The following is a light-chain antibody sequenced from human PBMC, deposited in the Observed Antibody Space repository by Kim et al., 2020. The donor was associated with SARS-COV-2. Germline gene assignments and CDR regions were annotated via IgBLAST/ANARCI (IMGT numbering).Light chain of an antibody. Sequence: QRVTISCTGSSSSIGAGYDVHWYQHLPETAPKLLIYDNINRPSGVPDRFSGSKSGTSASLAITGLQAEDEADYYCQSYDSSLSGYVFGTGTKVTVL. V-gene: IGLV1-40*01. CDR1: SSSIGAGYD. CDR2: DNI. CDR3: QSYDSSLSGYV. J-gene: IGLJ1*01.